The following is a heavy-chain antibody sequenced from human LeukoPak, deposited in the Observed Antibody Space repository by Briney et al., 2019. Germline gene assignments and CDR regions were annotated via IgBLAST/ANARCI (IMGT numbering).Heavy chain of an antibody. CDR1: GFTFSSYG. CDR3: ARVSGDSSGYTNWFDP. J-gene: IGHJ5*02. V-gene: IGHV3-30*02. D-gene: IGHD3-22*01. CDR2: IRYDGSNK. Sequence: GGSLRLSCAASGFTFSSYGMHWVRQAPGKGLEGVAFIRYDGSNKYYADSVKGRFTISRDNSKNTLYLQMNSLRAEDTAVYYCARVSGDSSGYTNWFDPWGQGTLVTVSS.